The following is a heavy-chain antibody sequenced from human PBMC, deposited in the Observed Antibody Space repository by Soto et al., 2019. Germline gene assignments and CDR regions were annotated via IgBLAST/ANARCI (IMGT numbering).Heavy chain of an antibody. V-gene: IGHV4-34*01. CDR2: INHSGST. CDR1: GGSFSGYY. Sequence: QVQLQQWGAGLLKPSETLSLTCAVYGGSFSGYYWSWIRQPPGKGLEWIGEINHSGSTNYNPSLKSQVTISVDTSKSQFSLKLSSVTAADTAVYYGARADYDSSGYYVRDCWGQGTLVTVSS. J-gene: IGHJ4*02. CDR3: ARADYDSSGYYVRDC. D-gene: IGHD3-22*01.